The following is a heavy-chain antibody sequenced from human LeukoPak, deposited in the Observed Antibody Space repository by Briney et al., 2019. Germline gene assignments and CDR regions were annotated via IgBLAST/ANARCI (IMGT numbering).Heavy chain of an antibody. CDR1: GGSLSSGGYY. CDR3: ARALYSWAAAHDY. J-gene: IGHJ4*02. V-gene: IGHV4-31*03. CDR2: IYYSGST. Sequence: SETLSLTCTVSGGSLSSGGYYWSWIRQHPGKGLEWIGYIYYSGSTYYNPSLKSRVTISVDTSKNQFSLKLSSVTAADTAVYYCARALYSWAAAHDYWGQGTLVTVSS. D-gene: IGHD2-2*01.